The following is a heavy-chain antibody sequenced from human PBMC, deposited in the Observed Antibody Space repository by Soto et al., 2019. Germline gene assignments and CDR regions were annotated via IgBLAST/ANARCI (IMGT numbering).Heavy chain of an antibody. V-gene: IGHV5-51*01. J-gene: IGHJ4*02. CDR1: GYSFTSYW. Sequence: GESLKISCKGSGYSFTSYWIGWVRQMPGKGLEWMGIIYPGDSDTRYSPSFQGQVTISADKSISTAYLQWSSLKASDTAMYYCASSVRGSGSYYNAGFDYWGQGTLVTVSS. CDR3: ASSVRGSGSYYNAGFDY. D-gene: IGHD3-10*01. CDR2: IYPGDSDT.